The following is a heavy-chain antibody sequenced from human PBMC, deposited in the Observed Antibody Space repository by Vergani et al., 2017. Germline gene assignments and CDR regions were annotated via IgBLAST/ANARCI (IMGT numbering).Heavy chain of an antibody. J-gene: IGHJ6*03. CDR2: INAGNGNT. CDR1: GYTFTSYA. Sequence: QVQLVQSGAEVKKPGASVKVSCKASGYTFTSYAMHWVRQAPGQRLEWMGWINAGNGNTKYSQKFQGRVTITRDTSASTAYMELSSLRSEYTAVYYCARNAMAVAGYYYYYYMDVWGKGP. V-gene: IGHV1-3*01. CDR3: ARNAMAVAGYYYYYYMDV. D-gene: IGHD6-19*01.